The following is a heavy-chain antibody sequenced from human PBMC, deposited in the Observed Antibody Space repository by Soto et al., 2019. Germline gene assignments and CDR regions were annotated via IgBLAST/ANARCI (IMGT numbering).Heavy chain of an antibody. CDR2: FDPEDGET. V-gene: IGHV1-24*01. J-gene: IGHJ5*02. CDR1: GYTLTELS. Sequence: GASVKVSCKVSGYTLTELSMHWVRQAPGKGLEWMGGFDPEDGETIYAQKLQGRVTMTTDTSTSTAYMELRSLRSDDTAVYYCARDPSYYDILTGYPRGWFDPWGQGTLVTVSS. D-gene: IGHD3-9*01. CDR3: ARDPSYYDILTGYPRGWFDP.